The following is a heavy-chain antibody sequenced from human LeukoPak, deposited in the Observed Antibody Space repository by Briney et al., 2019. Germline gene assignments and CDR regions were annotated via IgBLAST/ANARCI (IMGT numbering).Heavy chain of an antibody. Sequence: RGSLRLSCAASGFTFSTYEMNWVRQAPGKGPEWVSYISTSSRTIYYADSVKGRFTISRDNAKNSLYLQMNSLRAEDTAVYYCARESPDYGDYFVGPFDPWGQGTLVTVSS. CDR2: ISTSSRTI. CDR1: GFTFSTYE. J-gene: IGHJ5*02. CDR3: ARESPDYGDYFVGPFDP. D-gene: IGHD4-17*01. V-gene: IGHV3-48*03.